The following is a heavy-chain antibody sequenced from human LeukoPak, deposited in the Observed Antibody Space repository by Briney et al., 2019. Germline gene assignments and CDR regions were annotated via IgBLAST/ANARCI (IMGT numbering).Heavy chain of an antibody. J-gene: IGHJ4*02. V-gene: IGHV1-69*06. D-gene: IGHD3-9*01. CDR1: GGTFSSYA. Sequence: ASVKVSCKASGGTFSSYANSWVRQAPGQGIEWMGGIIPIFGTANYAQKFRGRVTITADKSTSTAYMELSSLRSEDTAVYYCAREYDILTGYYMSYFDYWGQGTLVTVSS. CDR2: IIPIFGTA. CDR3: AREYDILTGYYMSYFDY.